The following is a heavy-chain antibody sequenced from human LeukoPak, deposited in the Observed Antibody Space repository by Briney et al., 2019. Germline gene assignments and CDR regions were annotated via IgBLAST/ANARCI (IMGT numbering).Heavy chain of an antibody. J-gene: IGHJ4*02. CDR1: GFTFSSYG. D-gene: IGHD1-26*01. Sequence: TGGSLRLSCAASGFTFSSYGMHWVRQAPGKGLEWVAFIRYDGSNKYYADSVKGRFTISRDNSKNTLYLQMNSLRAEDTAVYYCAKGDVGVTTFFDYWGQGTLVTVSS. CDR3: AKGDVGVTTFFDY. V-gene: IGHV3-30*02. CDR2: IRYDGSNK.